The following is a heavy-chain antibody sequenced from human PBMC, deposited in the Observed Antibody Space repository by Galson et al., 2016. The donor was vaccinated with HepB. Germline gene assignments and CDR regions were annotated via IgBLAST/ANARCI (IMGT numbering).Heavy chain of an antibody. CDR1: GFSLSSYS. V-gene: IGHV3-21*01. CDR3: ARDRGYCSSTRCYGVYYGMDV. D-gene: IGHD2-2*01. CDR2: ISGSSSYI. J-gene: IGHJ6*02. Sequence: SLRLSCAASGFSLSSYSMNWVRQAPGKGLEYVSSISGSSSYIYYPDSVKGRFTISRDNAKNSLYLQMNSLRAEDTAVYYCARDRGYCSSTRCYGVYYGMDVWGQGTTVTVSS.